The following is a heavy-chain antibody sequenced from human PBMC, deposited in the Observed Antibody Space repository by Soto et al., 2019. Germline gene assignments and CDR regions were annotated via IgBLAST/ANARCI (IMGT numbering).Heavy chain of an antibody. D-gene: IGHD1-26*01. Sequence: GGSLRLSCAASGFTFNNCAMSWVRQAPGKGLEWVSSIPNSGTTAYYADSVKGRFAISRDNSKNTVYLEMNSLRAEDTAIYYCTKAPSRWAEHWGQGTLVTVSS. CDR1: GFTFNNCA. CDR3: TKAPSRWAEH. CDR2: IPNSGTTA. J-gene: IGHJ4*02. V-gene: IGHV3-23*01.